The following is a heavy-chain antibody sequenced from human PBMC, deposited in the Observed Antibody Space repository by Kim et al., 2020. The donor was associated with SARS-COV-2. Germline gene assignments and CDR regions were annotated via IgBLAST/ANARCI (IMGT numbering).Heavy chain of an antibody. CDR3: AKARNYYGSGSEFDP. V-gene: IGHV3-23*01. Sequence: DSVKGRFTISRDNSKNTLYLQMNSLRAEDTAVYYCAKARNYYGSGSEFDPWGQGTLVTVSS. D-gene: IGHD3-10*01. J-gene: IGHJ5*02.